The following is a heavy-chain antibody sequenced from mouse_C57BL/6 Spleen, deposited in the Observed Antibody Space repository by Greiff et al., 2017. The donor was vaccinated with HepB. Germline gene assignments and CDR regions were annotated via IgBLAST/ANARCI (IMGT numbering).Heavy chain of an antibody. CDR1: GYTFTSYW. Sequence: QVQLKQPGAELVRPGTSVKLSCKASGYTFTSYWMHWVKQRPGQGLEWIGVIDPSDSYTNYNQKFKGKATLTVDTSSSTAYMQLSSLTSEDSAVYYCARSKIYYGNYGGGAMDYWGQGTSVTVSS. V-gene: IGHV1-59*01. CDR2: IDPSDSYT. D-gene: IGHD2-1*01. J-gene: IGHJ4*01. CDR3: ARSKIYYGNYGGGAMDY.